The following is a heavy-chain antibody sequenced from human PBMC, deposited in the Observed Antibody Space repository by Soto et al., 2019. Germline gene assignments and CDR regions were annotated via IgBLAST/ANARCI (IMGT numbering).Heavy chain of an antibody. CDR1: SGSFSGYY. D-gene: IGHD3-3*01. Sequence: ETLSLTCAVYSGSFSGYYYSWIRQSPGKGLEWIGKITHGGRTTYSPSLKSRVTMSLDTSKNQFSLNMTSMTAADTAVYYCARGRLFLTTSGLAITYFDYWGQGTLVTVSS. CDR2: ITHGGRT. CDR3: ARGRLFLTTSGLAITYFDY. V-gene: IGHV4-34*01. J-gene: IGHJ4*02.